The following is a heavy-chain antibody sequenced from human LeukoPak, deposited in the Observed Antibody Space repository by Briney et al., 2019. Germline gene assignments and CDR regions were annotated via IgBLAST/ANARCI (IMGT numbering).Heavy chain of an antibody. CDR3: ATRLGGNAFDI. CDR1: GGSISSYY. V-gene: IGHV4-59*08. CDR2: IYYSGST. D-gene: IGHD3-16*01. J-gene: IGHJ3*02. Sequence: SETLSLTCTVSGGSISSYYWSWIRQPPGKGLEWIGYIYYSGSTNYNPSLKSRVTISVDTSKNQFSLKLSSVTAADTAVYYCATRLGGNAFDIWGQGTMVTVSS.